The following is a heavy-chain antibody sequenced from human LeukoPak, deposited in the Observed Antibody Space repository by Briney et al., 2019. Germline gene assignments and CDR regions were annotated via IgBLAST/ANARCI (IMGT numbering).Heavy chain of an antibody. J-gene: IGHJ6*02. Sequence: PGGPLRLSCAASGFTFSSYGMHWVRQAPGKGLERVAVIWYDGSNKYYADSVKGRFTISRDNSKNTLYLQMNSLRAEDTAVYYCAREGGYGSGSSSSDYYYGMDVWGQGTTVTVSS. CDR1: GFTFSSYG. V-gene: IGHV3-33*01. CDR2: IWYDGSNK. D-gene: IGHD3-10*01. CDR3: AREGGYGSGSSSSDYYYGMDV.